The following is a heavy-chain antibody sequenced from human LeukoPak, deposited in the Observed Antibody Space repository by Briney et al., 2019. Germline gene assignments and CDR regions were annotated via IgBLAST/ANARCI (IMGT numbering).Heavy chain of an antibody. CDR1: GYSISSGYY. J-gene: IGHJ4*02. D-gene: IGHD5-12*01. Sequence: SETLSLTCAVSGYSISSGYYWGWIRQPPGKGLEWIGSIYHSGSTYYNPSLKSRVTISVDTSKNQFSLKLSSVTAADTAVYYCARQVVEDSGYAFDYWGQGTLVTVSS. CDR3: ARQVVEDSGYAFDY. CDR2: IYHSGST. V-gene: IGHV4-38-2*01.